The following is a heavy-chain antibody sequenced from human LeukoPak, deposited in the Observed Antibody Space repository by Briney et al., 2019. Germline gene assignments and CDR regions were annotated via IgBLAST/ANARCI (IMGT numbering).Heavy chain of an antibody. CDR1: GFTFSSYS. Sequence: PGGSLRLSCAASGFTFSSYSMNWVRQAPGKGLEWVSSISSSSSYIYYADSVKGRFTISRDNAKNSLYLQMNSLRAEDTAVYYCARHFPSYGYGSGWYRGGTGGFDYWGQGTLVTVSS. V-gene: IGHV3-21*01. D-gene: IGHD6-19*01. CDR3: ARHFPSYGYGSGWYRGGTGGFDY. CDR2: ISSSSSYI. J-gene: IGHJ4*02.